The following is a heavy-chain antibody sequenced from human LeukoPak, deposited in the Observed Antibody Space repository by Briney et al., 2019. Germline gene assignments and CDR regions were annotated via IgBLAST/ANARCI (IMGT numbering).Heavy chain of an antibody. CDR2: IYYSGST. Sequence: PSETLSLTCTVSGGSISSYYWSWIRQPPGKGLEWIGNIYYSGSTNYNPSLKNRVTISVATSKNQFSLKLSSVTAADTDFYYCESSGIAARIPYGMDVWGQGTTVTVSS. J-gene: IGHJ6*02. D-gene: IGHD6-6*01. CDR1: GGSISSYY. V-gene: IGHV4-59*01. CDR3: ESSGIAARIPYGMDV.